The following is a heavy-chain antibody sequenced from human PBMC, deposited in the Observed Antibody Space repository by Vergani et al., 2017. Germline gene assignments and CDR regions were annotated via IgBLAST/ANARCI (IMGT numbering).Heavy chain of an antibody. Sequence: EVQLVESGGGLVKPGGSLRLSCAASGFTFSSYSMNWVRQAPGKGLEWVSSISSSSSYIYYADSVKGRFTISRDNAKNSLYLQMNSLRAEDTAVYYCAKDRAEYSSSITEYFQHWGQGTLVTVSS. CDR2: ISSSSSYI. V-gene: IGHV3-21*01. CDR1: GFTFSSYS. J-gene: IGHJ1*01. D-gene: IGHD6-6*01. CDR3: AKDRAEYSSSITEYFQH.